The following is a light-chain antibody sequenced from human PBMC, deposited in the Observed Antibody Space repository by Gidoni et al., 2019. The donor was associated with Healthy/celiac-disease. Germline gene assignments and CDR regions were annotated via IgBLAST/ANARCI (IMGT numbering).Light chain of an antibody. J-gene: IGKJ1*01. CDR1: QGIRND. V-gene: IGKV1-17*01. CDR2: AAS. Sequence: DIQMTQSPSSLSASVGDRVTITCRASQGIRNDLDWYQQKPGKAPKRLIYAASSLQSGVPSRFSGSGSGTEFTLTISSLQPEDFATYYCLQHNNYPRTFGQGTKVEIK. CDR3: LQHNNYPRT.